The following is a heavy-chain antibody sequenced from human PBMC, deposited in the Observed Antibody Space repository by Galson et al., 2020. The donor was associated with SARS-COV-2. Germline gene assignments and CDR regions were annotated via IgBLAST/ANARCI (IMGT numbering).Heavy chain of an antibody. J-gene: IGHJ6*03. Sequence: ASVKVSCKASGYTFTSYAMNWVRQAPGQGLEWMGWINTNTGNPTYAQGFTGRFVFSLDTSVSTAYLQTSSLKAEDTAVYYCARSPGYFDWLCISDNYYYYYMDVWGKGTTVTVSS. V-gene: IGHV7-4-1*02. CDR1: GYTFTSYA. D-gene: IGHD3-9*01. CDR2: INTNTGNP. CDR3: ARSPGYFDWLCISDNYYYYYMDV.